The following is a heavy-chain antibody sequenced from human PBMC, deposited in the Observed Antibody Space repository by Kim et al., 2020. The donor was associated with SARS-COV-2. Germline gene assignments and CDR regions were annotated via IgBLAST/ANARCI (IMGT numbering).Heavy chain of an antibody. J-gene: IGHJ5*02. CDR1: GYSFITYG. CDR3: ARAPPRVGRFNWFDP. D-gene: IGHD2-15*01. V-gene: IGHV1-18*01. CDR2: ISTTTGNT. Sequence: ASVKVSCKASGYSFITYGIVWVRQAPGQGLEWMGWISTTTGNTNYAQKFQGRVTMTTDTSTSTVNMELRSLTSDDTAVYYCARAPPRVGRFNWFDPWGQGTLVTVSS.